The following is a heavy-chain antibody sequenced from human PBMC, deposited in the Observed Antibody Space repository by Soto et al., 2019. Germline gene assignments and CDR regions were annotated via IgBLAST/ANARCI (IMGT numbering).Heavy chain of an antibody. J-gene: IGHJ5*02. V-gene: IGHV4-30-2*01. CDR1: GGSISSGGYS. CDR2: IYHSGST. CDR3: VGVPSP. Sequence: QLQLQESGSGLVKPSQTLSLTCAVSGGSISSGGYSWSWIRQPPGKGLEWIGYIYHSGSTYYNPSLRSRVTVSVDRPKYQFSPKLRPVTASDTAVYFCVGVPSPWSQGSLFTVSS.